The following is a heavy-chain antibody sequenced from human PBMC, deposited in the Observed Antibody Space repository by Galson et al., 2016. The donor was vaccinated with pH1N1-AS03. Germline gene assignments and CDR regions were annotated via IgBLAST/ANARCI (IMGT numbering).Heavy chain of an antibody. CDR2: VYYPGSV. V-gene: IGHV4-59*01. Sequence: SETLSLTCTVSGDSLSSYFWNWIRRPPGKGLEWIGYVYYPGSVKYNPSLKSRVTISLDTSNNQFSLILKSVTAADTAVYYCARGRAPSPVTYYFDDWGQGTLVTVSS. CDR3: ARGRAPSPVTYYFDD. J-gene: IGHJ4*02. CDR1: GDSLSSYF.